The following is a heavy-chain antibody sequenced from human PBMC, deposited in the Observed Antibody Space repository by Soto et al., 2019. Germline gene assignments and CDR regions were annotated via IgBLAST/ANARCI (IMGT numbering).Heavy chain of an antibody. CDR2: ISSGAAYI. V-gene: IGHV3-21*01. J-gene: IGHJ5*02. D-gene: IGHD1-26*01. Sequence: EVQVVESGGGLVKPGGSLTLSCNITFSMYSMNWVRQAPGKGLEWVASISSGAAYIKYADSVQGRFTISRDNAKNSVSLQMSSLRVEDTAVYFCTRDEGGSYDSWFHPWGQGTQVTVSA. CDR3: TRDEGGSYDSWFHP. CDR1: TFSMYS.